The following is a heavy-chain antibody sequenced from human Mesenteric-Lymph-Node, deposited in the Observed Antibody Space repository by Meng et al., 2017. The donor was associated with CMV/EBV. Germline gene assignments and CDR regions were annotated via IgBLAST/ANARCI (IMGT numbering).Heavy chain of an antibody. D-gene: IGHD3-22*01. V-gene: IGHV4-39*07. CDR2: IYYSGST. J-gene: IGHJ4*02. CDR3: ARDGDYYDSSGYNPFDY. Sequence: QLQLQESGPGLVKPSETLSLTCTVSGGSISSSSYYWGWNRQPPGEGLEWIGSIYYSGSTYYNPSLKSRVTISVDTSKNQFSLKLSSVTAADTAVYYCARDGDYYDSSGYNPFDYWGQGTLVTVSS. CDR1: GGSISSSSYY.